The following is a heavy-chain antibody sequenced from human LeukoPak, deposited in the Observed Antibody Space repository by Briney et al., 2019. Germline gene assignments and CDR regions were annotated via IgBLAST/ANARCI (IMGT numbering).Heavy chain of an antibody. CDR2: IYYSGST. V-gene: IGHV4-59*01. CDR1: DGSISSYY. D-gene: IGHD2-15*01. Sequence: SETLSLTCTVSDGSISSYYWSWIRQPPGKGLEWIGYIYYSGSTNYNPSLKSRVTISVDTSKNQFSLKLSSVTAADTAVYYCARDGFGYCSGGSCYGLDNWGQGTLVTVSS. J-gene: IGHJ4*02. CDR3: ARDGFGYCSGGSCYGLDN.